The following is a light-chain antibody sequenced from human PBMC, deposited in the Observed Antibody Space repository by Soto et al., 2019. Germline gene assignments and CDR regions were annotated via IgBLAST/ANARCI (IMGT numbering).Light chain of an antibody. Sequence: QSVLTQPPSASASLGASVTLTCTLSSGYSNYEVDWYQQRPGKGPRFVMRVGTGGIVGSKGDGIPDRFSVLGSGLNRYLTIKNIQEEDESDYHCGADHGSGSNFVTVVFGGGTKLTVL. CDR2: VGTGGIVG. CDR1: SGYSNYE. J-gene: IGLJ2*01. CDR3: GADHGSGSNFVTVV. V-gene: IGLV9-49*01.